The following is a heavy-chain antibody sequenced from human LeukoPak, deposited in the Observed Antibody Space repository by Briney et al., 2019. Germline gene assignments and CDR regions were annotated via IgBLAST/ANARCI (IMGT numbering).Heavy chain of an antibody. V-gene: IGHV1-18*01. D-gene: IGHD3-10*01. CDR3: ARAYYGSGNYYYYYMDV. CDR2: ISAYNGNT. J-gene: IGHJ6*03. CDR1: GYTFTSYG. Sequence: ASVKVSCKASGYTFTSYGISWVRQAPGQGLEWMGWISAYNGNTNYAQKLQGRVTMTRDTSISTAYMELSRLRSDDTAVYYCARAYYGSGNYYYYYMDVWGKGTTVTISS.